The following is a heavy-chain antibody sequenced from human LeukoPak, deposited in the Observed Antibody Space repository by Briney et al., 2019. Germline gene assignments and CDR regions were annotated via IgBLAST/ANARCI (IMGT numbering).Heavy chain of an antibody. V-gene: IGHV3-30*04. CDR3: ARAHSASWYAAY. J-gene: IGHJ4*03. CDR2: ASSDGSDK. Sequence: GGSLRLSCTTSGFTFIDYTMHWVRQAPGEGPEWVALASSDGSDKQCAASVKGRFTISRDDSKNTLYLEMNTLKDEDTAVYYCARAHSASWYAAYWGHGTRVTVSS. CDR1: GFTFIDYT. D-gene: IGHD2-2*01.